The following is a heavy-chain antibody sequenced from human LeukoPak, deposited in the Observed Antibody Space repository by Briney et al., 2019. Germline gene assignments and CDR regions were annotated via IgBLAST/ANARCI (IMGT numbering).Heavy chain of an antibody. J-gene: IGHJ4*02. Sequence: PGGSLRLSCAASGFTFSDYWMKWVRQAPGKGLEWVASIKGDGHDSYHVDSVKGRFTISRDNAKNTLYLQMNSLRAEDTAVYYCAKGKDVLLWFGELTYYFDYWGQGTLVTVSS. CDR2: IKGDGHDS. D-gene: IGHD3-10*01. CDR1: GFTFSDYW. V-gene: IGHV3-7*01. CDR3: AKGKDVLLWFGELTYYFDY.